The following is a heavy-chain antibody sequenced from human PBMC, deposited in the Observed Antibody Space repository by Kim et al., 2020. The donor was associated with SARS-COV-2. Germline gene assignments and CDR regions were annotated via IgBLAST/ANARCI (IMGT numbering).Heavy chain of an antibody. V-gene: IGHV3-74*01. J-gene: IGHJ6*02. CDR3: ARGMFSSGFDV. D-gene: IGHD3-10*02. CDR1: GFTFRNYW. Sequence: GGSLRLSCAASGFTFRNYWINWVRHAPGKGLVWVSRMSGDGSYTHYADSVKGRFTMSRDNAENTVYLQMNSLRGEDTAVYYCARGMFSSGFDVWGQGTTVTVSS. CDR2: MSGDGSYT.